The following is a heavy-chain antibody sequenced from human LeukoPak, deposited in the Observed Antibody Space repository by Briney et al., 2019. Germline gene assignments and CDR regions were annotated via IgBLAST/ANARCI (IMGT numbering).Heavy chain of an antibody. J-gene: IGHJ4*02. CDR3: ARALPQMATISNLFDY. D-gene: IGHD5-24*01. Sequence: PSETLSLTCAVYGGSFSGYYWSWIRQPPGKGLEWIGYIYYSGSTNYNPSLKSRVTISVDTSKNQFSLKLSSVTAADTAVYYCARALPQMATISNLFDYWGQGTLVTVSS. CDR2: IYYSGST. CDR1: GGSFSGYY. V-gene: IGHV4-59*01.